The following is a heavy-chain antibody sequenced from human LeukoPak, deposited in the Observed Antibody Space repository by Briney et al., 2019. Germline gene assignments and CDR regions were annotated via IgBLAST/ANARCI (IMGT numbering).Heavy chain of an antibody. Sequence: SETLSLTCTVSGGSISVSGYYWGWIRQPPGKGLEWIGSIFYTGSTHYNPSLKSRVTISVAMSKNQFSLRLSSVTAADTAVYYCARLRGYSYGYIAYWGQGTLVTVSS. D-gene: IGHD5-18*01. CDR3: ARLRGYSYGYIAY. CDR2: IFYTGST. CDR1: GGSISVSGYY. V-gene: IGHV4-39*01. J-gene: IGHJ4*02.